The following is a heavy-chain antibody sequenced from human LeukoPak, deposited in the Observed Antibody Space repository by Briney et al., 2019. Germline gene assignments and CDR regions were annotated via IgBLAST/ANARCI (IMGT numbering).Heavy chain of an antibody. V-gene: IGHV4-39*01. J-gene: IGHJ6*03. CDR2: IDYGGST. Sequence: SETLSLTCTVSGGSISSSSYYWGWVRQPPGKGLEWIGSIDYGGSTYYNPSRKGRVTISVDTSKNHFSLKLSSVTAADTAVYYCARHGLRKHIVVVKYYYMDVWGKGTTVTISS. D-gene: IGHD2-21*01. CDR3: ARHGLRKHIVVVKYYYMDV. CDR1: GGSISSSSYY.